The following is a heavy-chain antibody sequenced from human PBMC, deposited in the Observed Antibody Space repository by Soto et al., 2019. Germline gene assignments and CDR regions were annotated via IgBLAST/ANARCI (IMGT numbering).Heavy chain of an antibody. CDR2: IKQDGSEK. V-gene: IGHV3-7*05. CDR1: GFTFSSYW. D-gene: IGHD3-3*01. CDR3: ASQLRGYDFWSGYYGPYYYGMDV. Sequence: PGGSLRLSCAASGFTFSSYWMSWVRQAPGKGLEWVANIKQDGSEKYYVDSVKGRFTISRDNAKNSLYLQMNSLRAEDTAVYYCASQLRGYDFWSGYYGPYYYGMDVWGQGTTVTVSS. J-gene: IGHJ6*02.